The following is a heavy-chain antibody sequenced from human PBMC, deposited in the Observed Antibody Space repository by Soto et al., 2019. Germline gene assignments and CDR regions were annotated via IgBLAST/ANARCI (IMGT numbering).Heavy chain of an antibody. J-gene: IGHJ5*02. D-gene: IGHD3-16*01. Sequence: PGGSLRLSCAASGFIFSTYALHWVRQPPGKGLEWVAVIWYDGSNKYYADSVKGRFTISRDNSKNTLYLQMNSLRAKDTAQYYCAREGGSRKKEFAPWGQETLVTVSS. CDR1: GFIFSTYA. CDR3: AREGGSRKKEFAP. V-gene: IGHV3-33*01. CDR2: IWYDGSNK.